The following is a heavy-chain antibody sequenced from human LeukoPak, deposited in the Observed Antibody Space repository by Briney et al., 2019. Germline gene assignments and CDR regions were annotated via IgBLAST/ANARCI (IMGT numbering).Heavy chain of an antibody. Sequence: GGSLRLSCAASGFTFSNYSMNWVRQAPGKGLEWVSYISSSTSTMYYAEPVKGRFTISRDNAKNSLYLQMNSLRAEDTAVYYCARGQGGSGFYAMDVWGQGTTVTVSS. CDR1: GFTFSNYS. CDR3: ARGQGGSGFYAMDV. J-gene: IGHJ6*02. CDR2: ISSSTSTM. V-gene: IGHV3-48*04. D-gene: IGHD3-10*01.